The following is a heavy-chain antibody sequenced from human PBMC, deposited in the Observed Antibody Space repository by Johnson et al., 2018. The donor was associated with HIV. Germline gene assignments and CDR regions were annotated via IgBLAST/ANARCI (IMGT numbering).Heavy chain of an antibody. CDR1: GFTFSSYG. Sequence: QMQLVESGGGLVKPGGSLRLSCAASGFTFSSYGMHWVRQAPGKGLAWVAFIRYDGSNKYYADSVQGRFTISRDKSENTLYLQMNSLRDEDTAVYYCAKDVGNYWPDSFDIWGQGTMVTVSS. CDR2: IRYDGSNK. J-gene: IGHJ3*02. V-gene: IGHV3-30*02. D-gene: IGHD3-22*01. CDR3: AKDVGNYWPDSFDI.